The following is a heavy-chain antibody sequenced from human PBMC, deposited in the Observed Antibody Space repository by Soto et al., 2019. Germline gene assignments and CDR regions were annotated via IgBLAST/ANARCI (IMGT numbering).Heavy chain of an antibody. CDR1: GFSLSDHW. CDR2: IRTDGGYT. D-gene: IGHD4-17*01. V-gene: IGHV3-74*01. CDR3: GRDHYGFNSIDQ. Sequence: GGSLRLSCVASGFSLSDHWMHWVRQVPGKGLVHVSRIRTDGGYTNYADFVEGRFTISGDNAKNTLYLQMNSLRAEDTAVYFCGRDHYGFNSIDQWGQGTLVTVSS. J-gene: IGHJ4*02.